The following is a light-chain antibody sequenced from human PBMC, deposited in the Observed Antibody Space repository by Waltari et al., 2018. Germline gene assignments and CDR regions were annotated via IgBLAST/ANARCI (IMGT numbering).Light chain of an antibody. CDR3: QQLKSYPIT. CDR2: AAS. CDR1: QGISSL. J-gene: IGKJ5*01. Sequence: IQLTQSPSSLSASVGDRVTITCRASQGISSLLAWYQQKPGKAPNVLIYAASTLQSGVPSRFSGRGSGTDFTLTISSLQPEDFATYYCQQLKSYPITFGKGTRLEIK. V-gene: IGKV1-9*01.